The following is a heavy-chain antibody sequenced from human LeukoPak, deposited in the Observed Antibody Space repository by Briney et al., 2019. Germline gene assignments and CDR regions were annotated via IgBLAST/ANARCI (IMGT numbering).Heavy chain of an antibody. V-gene: IGHV4-61*01. D-gene: IGHD2-2*01. J-gene: IGHJ5*02. CDR2: ISYSGRT. CDR1: GGSVNSHNYY. CDR3: ARGYCTRTSCYEADP. Sequence: SETLSLTCTVSGGSVNSHNYYWNWIRQPPGTGLEWIGYISYSGRTNYNPSLKGRVTISVATSKKQFSLKLSYVTAADTAVYYCARGYCTRTSCYEADPLGQGTLVTVSS.